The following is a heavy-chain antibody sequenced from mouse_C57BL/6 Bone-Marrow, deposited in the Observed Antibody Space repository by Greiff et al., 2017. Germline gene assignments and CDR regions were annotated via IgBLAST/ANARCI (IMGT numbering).Heavy chain of an antibody. J-gene: IGHJ3*01. CDR2: INPNNGGT. CDR1: GYTFTDYY. CDR3: ARFHLYYGYPWFAY. D-gene: IGHD2-2*01. Sequence: EVQLQQSGPELVKPGASVKISCKASGYTFTDYYMNWVKQSHGKSLEWIGDINPNNGGTSYNQKFKGKATLTVDKSSSTAYMELRSLTSEDSAVYYCARFHLYYGYPWFAYWGQGTLVTVSA. V-gene: IGHV1-26*01.